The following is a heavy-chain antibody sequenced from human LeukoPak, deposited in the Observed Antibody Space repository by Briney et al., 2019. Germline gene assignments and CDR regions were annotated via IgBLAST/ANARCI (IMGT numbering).Heavy chain of an antibody. CDR3: ARAQLAPHSCYYMDV. D-gene: IGHD5-24*01. Sequence: GGSLRLSCAASGFTFSGYAMHWVRQAPGKGLEWVIVISDDGSSMFYADSVKGRFTISRDNSKNTLSLQMNSLRAEDTAVYYCARAQLAPHSCYYMDVWGKGTTVTVSS. CDR2: ISDDGSSM. V-gene: IGHV3-30*01. CDR1: GFTFSGYA. J-gene: IGHJ6*03.